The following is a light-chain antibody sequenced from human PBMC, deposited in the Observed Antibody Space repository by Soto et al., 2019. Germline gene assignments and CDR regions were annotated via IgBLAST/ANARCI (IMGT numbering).Light chain of an antibody. CDR1: KNDVGFYDF. V-gene: IGLV2-8*01. CDR2: EVV. J-gene: IGLJ1*01. Sequence: QSVLTQPPSASGSPGQSVTISCTGTKNDVGFYDFVSWYQHHPGKAPRLIIYEVVQRPSGVPDRFSGSKSDNTASLTVSGLQAADEADYFCKSYAGSNTYVFGSGTKVTVL. CDR3: KSYAGSNTYV.